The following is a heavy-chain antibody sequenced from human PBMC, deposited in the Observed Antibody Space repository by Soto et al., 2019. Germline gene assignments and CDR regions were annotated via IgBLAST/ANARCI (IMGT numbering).Heavy chain of an antibody. J-gene: IGHJ6*02. CDR3: ARAHPVPWVFVGSVPGMDV. D-gene: IGHD2-15*01. CDR2: IKQDGSEK. V-gene: IGHV3-7*01. CDR1: GFTFSSYW. Sequence: PGGSLRLSCAASGFTFSSYWMSWVRQAPGKGLEWVANIKQDGSEKYYVDSVKGRFTISRDNAKNSLYLQMNSLRAADTAVYYCARAHPVPWVFVGSVPGMDVCGQGPTVTV.